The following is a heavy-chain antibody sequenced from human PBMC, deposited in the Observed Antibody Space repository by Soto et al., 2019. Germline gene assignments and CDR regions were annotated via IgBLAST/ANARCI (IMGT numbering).Heavy chain of an antibody. Sequence: SVKVSCKASGFTLTSSAGHWVRKDRGQRLEWIGCIVVGSDNTDYAQKFQERVTITRDMSTSTAYMKLSSLRSEDTAVHYCAAESSGYHNWFDHWGQGTLVTVSS. CDR3: AAESSGYHNWFDH. CDR2: IVVGSDNT. V-gene: IGHV1-58*01. D-gene: IGHD3-22*01. CDR1: GFTLTSSA. J-gene: IGHJ5*02.